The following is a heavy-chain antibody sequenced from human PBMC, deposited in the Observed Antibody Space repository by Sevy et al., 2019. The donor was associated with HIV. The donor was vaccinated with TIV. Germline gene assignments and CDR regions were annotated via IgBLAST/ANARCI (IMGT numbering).Heavy chain of an antibody. V-gene: IGHV3-49*04. CDR3: TRWRAAQSIFEY. Sequence: GGSLRLSCTASGFTFGDYCMSWVRQAPGKGLEWVAFLESDVYGGTVDHAASVRGRFVISRDDSKTIAYLQMNDLKTADTGVYYCTRWRAAQSIFEYWGQGALVTVSS. J-gene: IGHJ4*02. CDR1: GFTFGDYC. CDR2: LESDVYGGTV. D-gene: IGHD6-13*01.